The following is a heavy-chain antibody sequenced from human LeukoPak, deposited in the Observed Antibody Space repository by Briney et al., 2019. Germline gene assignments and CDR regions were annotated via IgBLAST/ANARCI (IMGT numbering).Heavy chain of an antibody. D-gene: IGHD3-3*01. Sequence: SETLSLTCAVSGGSISSGGYSWSWIRQPPGKGLEWIGSIYYSGSTYYNPSLKSRVTVSVDTSKNQFSLKLSSVTAADTAVYYCARQYVRFLEWLFQADAFDIWGQGTMVTVSS. CDR2: IYYSGST. CDR3: ARQYVRFLEWLFQADAFDI. V-gene: IGHV4-30-2*03. CDR1: GGSISSGGYS. J-gene: IGHJ3*02.